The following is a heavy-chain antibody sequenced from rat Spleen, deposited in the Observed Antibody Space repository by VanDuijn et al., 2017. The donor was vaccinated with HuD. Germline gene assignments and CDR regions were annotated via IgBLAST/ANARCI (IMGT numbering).Heavy chain of an antibody. CDR3: ARSVGMELGAGWFAY. J-gene: IGHJ3*01. Sequence: EVQLQESGPGLVKPSQSLSLTCSITGYSITTNYWGWIRKFPGNKMEWIGHIRSSGSSSYNPSLESRISITRDTSKNQFFLQGNSVTTEDTATYYCARSVGMELGAGWFAYWGQGTLVTVSS. CDR2: IRSSGSS. CDR1: GYSITTNY. D-gene: IGHD5-1*01. V-gene: IGHV3-1*01.